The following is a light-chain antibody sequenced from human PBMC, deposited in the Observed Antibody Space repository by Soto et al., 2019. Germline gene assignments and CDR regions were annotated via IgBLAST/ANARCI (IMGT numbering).Light chain of an antibody. CDR3: QQYYSSPLP. Sequence: DIVMTQSPDSLAVSLGERATINCKSSQSVLYSSNNKNYLAWYQQKPGQPPKLLIYWASTRESGVPDRFSGSGSGTDFTLTISSLQAEDVAAYYCQQYYSSPLPFGGGTKVDI. CDR2: WAS. J-gene: IGKJ4*01. CDR1: QSVLYSSNNKNY. V-gene: IGKV4-1*01.